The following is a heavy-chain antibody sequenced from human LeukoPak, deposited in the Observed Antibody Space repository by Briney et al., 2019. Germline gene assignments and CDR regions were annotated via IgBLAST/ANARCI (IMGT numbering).Heavy chain of an antibody. D-gene: IGHD1-26*01. J-gene: IGHJ4*02. Sequence: SVKVSCKASGGTFSSYAISWVRQAPGQGLEWMGGIIPIFGTANYAQKFQGRVTITTDESTSTAYMELSSLRTEDTALYYCAKDKSGWWELPEGFDYWGQGTLVTVSS. CDR3: AKDKSGWWELPEGFDY. V-gene: IGHV1-69*05. CDR2: IIPIFGTA. CDR1: GGTFSSYA.